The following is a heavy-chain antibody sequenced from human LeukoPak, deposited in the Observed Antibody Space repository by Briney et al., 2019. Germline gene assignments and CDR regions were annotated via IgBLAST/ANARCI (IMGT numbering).Heavy chain of an antibody. J-gene: IGHJ4*02. V-gene: IGHV3-30*03. CDR1: GFTFSSYG. D-gene: IGHD3-22*01. CDR2: ISYDRTNE. Sequence: GGSLRLSCAASGFTFSSYGMHWVRQAPGKGLEWVAVISYDRTNENYADSVKGRFTISRDNSKNTLYLEMNSLRPEDTAVYYCARDSSGYHSFDFWGQGTLVTVSS. CDR3: ARDSSGYHSFDF.